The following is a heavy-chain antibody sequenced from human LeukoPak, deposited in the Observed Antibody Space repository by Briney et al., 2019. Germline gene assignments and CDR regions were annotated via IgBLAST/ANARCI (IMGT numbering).Heavy chain of an antibody. CDR2: ISSSGSTI. D-gene: IGHD4-23*01. CDR1: GFTFSSYE. J-gene: IGHJ3*02. Sequence: GGSLRLSCAASGFTFSSYEMNWVRQAPGKGLEWVSYISSSGSTIYYADSVKGRYTISRDNAKNSLYLQMNSLRAEDTAVYYCARNNYGGISDAFDIWGQGTMVTVSS. CDR3: ARNNYGGISDAFDI. V-gene: IGHV3-48*03.